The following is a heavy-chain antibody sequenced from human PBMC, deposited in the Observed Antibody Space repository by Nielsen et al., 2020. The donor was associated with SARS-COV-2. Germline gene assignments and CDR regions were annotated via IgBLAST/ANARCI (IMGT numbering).Heavy chain of an antibody. J-gene: IGHJ5*02. CDR3: ARGAAWFDP. CDR1: GDSITSGGSH. D-gene: IGHD2-15*01. Sequence: SETLSPTCTVSGDSITSGGSHWSWIRHHPSRGLEWLGFTSYDGNTYSNPSLESRLIISVDTSENQFSLRLNSVTAADTAIYFCARGAAWFDPWGQGTRVTVSS. V-gene: IGHV4-31*03. CDR2: TSYDGNT.